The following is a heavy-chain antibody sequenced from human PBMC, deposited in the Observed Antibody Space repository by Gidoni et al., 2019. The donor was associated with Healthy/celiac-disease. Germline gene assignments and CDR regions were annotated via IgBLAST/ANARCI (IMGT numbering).Heavy chain of an antibody. V-gene: IGHV1-69*01. D-gene: IGHD3-16*02. CDR3: ARDLGVYDYVWGSYRPTYYFDY. J-gene: IGHJ4*02. CDR2: IIPIFGTA. CDR1: GGTFSSYA. Sequence: QVQLVQSGAEVKKPGSSVKVSCKASGGTFSSYAISWVRQAPGQGLEWMGGIIPIFGTANYAQKFQGRVTITADESTSTAYMALSSLRSEDTAVYYCARDLGVYDYVWGSYRPTYYFDYWGQGTLVTVSS.